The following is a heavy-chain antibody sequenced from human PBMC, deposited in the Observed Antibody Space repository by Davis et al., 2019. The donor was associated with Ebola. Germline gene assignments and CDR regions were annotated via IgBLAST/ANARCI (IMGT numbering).Heavy chain of an antibody. V-gene: IGHV1-18*01. Sequence: ASVKVSCKASGYTFTSYGISWVRQAPGQGLEWMGWMNPHNGNTNYAQNVQGRVIMTSDTATTTAYMEVGSLRSEDTSVYYCARDRGGDYSFDYWGQGTLVTVSS. D-gene: IGHD3-10*01. CDR1: GYTFTSYG. CDR2: MNPHNGNT. J-gene: IGHJ4*02. CDR3: ARDRGGDYSFDY.